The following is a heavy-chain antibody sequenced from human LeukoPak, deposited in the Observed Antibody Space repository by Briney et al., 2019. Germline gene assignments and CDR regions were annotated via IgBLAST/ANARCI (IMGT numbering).Heavy chain of an antibody. CDR2: ISAYNGNT. CDR1: GYTFTSYG. CDR3: ARDIFAGTMVRGVLDAFDI. J-gene: IGHJ3*02. D-gene: IGHD3-10*01. V-gene: IGHV1-18*01. Sequence: ASVKVSCKASGYTFTSYGISWVRQAPGQGLEWMGWISAYNGNTNYAQKLQGRVTMTTDTSTSTAYMELRSLRSDGTAVYYCARDIFAGTMVRGVLDAFDIWGQGTMVTVSS.